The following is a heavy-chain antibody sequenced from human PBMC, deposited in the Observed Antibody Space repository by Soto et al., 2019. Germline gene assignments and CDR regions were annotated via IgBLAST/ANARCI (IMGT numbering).Heavy chain of an antibody. CDR2: ISAYNGNT. CDR3: ARDLQYQLLKNYYYYYMDV. Sequence: ASVKVSCKASGYTFTSYGISWVRQAPGQGLEWMGWISAYNGNTNYAQKLQGRVTMTTDTSTSTAYMELRSLRSDDTAVYYCARDLQYQLLKNYYYYYMDVWGKGTTVTVSS. CDR1: GYTFTSYG. V-gene: IGHV1-18*01. J-gene: IGHJ6*03. D-gene: IGHD2-2*01.